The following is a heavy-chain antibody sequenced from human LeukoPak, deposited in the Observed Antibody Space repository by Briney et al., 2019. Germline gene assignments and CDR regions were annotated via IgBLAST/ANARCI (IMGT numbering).Heavy chain of an antibody. CDR3: AQGGYHPPYYYMDV. Sequence: ASVKVSCKASGGTFSSYAISWVRQAPGQGLEWMGGIIPIFGTANYAQKFQGRVTITTDESTSTAYMELSSLRSEDTAVYYCAQGGYHPPYYYMDVWGKGTTVTVSS. CDR2: IIPIFGTA. D-gene: IGHD3-16*02. V-gene: IGHV1-69*05. J-gene: IGHJ6*03. CDR1: GGTFSSYA.